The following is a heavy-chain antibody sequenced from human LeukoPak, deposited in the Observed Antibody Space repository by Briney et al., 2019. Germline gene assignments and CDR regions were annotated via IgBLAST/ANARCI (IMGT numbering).Heavy chain of an antibody. D-gene: IGHD3-10*01. CDR2: ISSRGSTI. CDR3: ARETMVRGAYYYGMDV. J-gene: IGHJ6*02. Sequence: GGSLRLSCAASGVTFSDYYMSWIRQAPGKGREWVSYISSRGSTIYYADAVKGRFTISRDNAKTTLYLQMNSLRVEDTAVYDCARETMVRGAYYYGMDVWGQGTTVTVSS. CDR1: GVTFSDYY. V-gene: IGHV3-11*01.